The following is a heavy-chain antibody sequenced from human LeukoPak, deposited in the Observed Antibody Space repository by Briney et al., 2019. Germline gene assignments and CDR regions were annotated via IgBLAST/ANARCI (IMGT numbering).Heavy chain of an antibody. J-gene: IGHJ4*02. CDR3: ASHWAQQVVSDY. D-gene: IGHD6-13*01. V-gene: IGHV3-30*03. Sequence: PGGSLRLSCAASGFTFSSYGMHWVRQAPGKGLEGGAVISYDGRNKYYADSVKGRFTISRDNSKNTLYLQMNSLRTEDTAVYYCASHWAQQVVSDYWGQGTLVTVSS. CDR1: GFTFSSYG. CDR2: ISYDGRNK.